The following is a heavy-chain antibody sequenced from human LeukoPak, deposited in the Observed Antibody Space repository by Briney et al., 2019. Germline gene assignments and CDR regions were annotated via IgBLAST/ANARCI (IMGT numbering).Heavy chain of an antibody. Sequence: ASVKVSCTASGYAFTGYYLQWVRQAPGQGLEWMGWINPNTGGTNFAQNFQGKVTMTTVTSIRTAYMELSRLRSDDTAVYYCARVVDILTGHDTALDYWGQGTLVTVSS. CDR1: GYAFTGYY. D-gene: IGHD3-9*01. CDR2: INPNTGGT. J-gene: IGHJ4*02. V-gene: IGHV1-2*02. CDR3: ARVVDILTGHDTALDY.